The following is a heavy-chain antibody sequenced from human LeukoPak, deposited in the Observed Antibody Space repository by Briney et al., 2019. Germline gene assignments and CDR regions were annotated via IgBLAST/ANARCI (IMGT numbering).Heavy chain of an antibody. J-gene: IGHJ4*02. Sequence: SETLSLTCTVSGGSISSYYWSWIRQPPGKGLEWIGYIYYSGSTNYNPSLKSRVTISVHTSKNQFSLKLSSVTAADTAVYYCARYSSGYNDYWGQGTLVTVSS. D-gene: IGHD3-10*01. V-gene: IGHV4-59*01. CDR1: GGSISSYY. CDR3: ARYSSGYNDY. CDR2: IYYSGST.